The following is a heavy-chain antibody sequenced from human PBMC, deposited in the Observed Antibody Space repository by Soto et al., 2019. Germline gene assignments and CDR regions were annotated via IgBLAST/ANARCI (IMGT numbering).Heavy chain of an antibody. CDR2: INAGNGNT. CDR1: GYTFTSYA. D-gene: IGHD3-22*01. CDR3: ASSYYYDSSGYSSLYYYYGLDV. J-gene: IGHJ6*02. Sequence: GASVKVSCKASGYTFTSYAMHWVRQPPGQRLEWMGWINAGNGNTKYSQMFQGRVTITRDTSASTAYMELSSLRSEDTAVYYCASSYYYDSSGYSSLYYYYGLDVWGQGTTVTVSS. V-gene: IGHV1-3*01.